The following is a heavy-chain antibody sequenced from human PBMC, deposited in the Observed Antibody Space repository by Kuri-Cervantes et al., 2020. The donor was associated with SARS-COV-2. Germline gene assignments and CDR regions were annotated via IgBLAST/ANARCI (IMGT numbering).Heavy chain of an antibody. V-gene: IGHV3-21*01. Sequence: GGSLRLSCAASGFTFSSYSMNWVRQAPGKGLEWVSSISSSSSYIYYADSVKGRFAISRDNSKNTLYLQMNSLRAEDTAVYYCAKDRLLRGPDYYYYMDVWGKGTTVTVSS. D-gene: IGHD2-15*01. CDR2: ISSSSSYI. J-gene: IGHJ6*03. CDR1: GFTFSSYS. CDR3: AKDRLLRGPDYYYYMDV.